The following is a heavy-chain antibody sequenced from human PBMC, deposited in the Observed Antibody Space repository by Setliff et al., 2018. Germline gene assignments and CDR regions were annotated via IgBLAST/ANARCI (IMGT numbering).Heavy chain of an antibody. CDR1: GYSISSGYY. D-gene: IGHD3-22*01. Sequence: SDTLSLTCAVSGYSISSGYYWGWIRQPPGKGLEWIGSIYHSGSTYYNPSLKSRVTMSVDTSKNQFSLKLSSVTAADTAVYYCARTNYYDSSTYFNWFDPWGQGTLVTVSS. CDR2: IYHSGST. V-gene: IGHV4-38-2*01. CDR3: ARTNYYDSSTYFNWFDP. J-gene: IGHJ5*02.